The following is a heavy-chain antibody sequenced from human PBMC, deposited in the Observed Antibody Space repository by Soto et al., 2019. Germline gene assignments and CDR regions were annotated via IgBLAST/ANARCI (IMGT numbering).Heavy chain of an antibody. D-gene: IGHD1-26*01. V-gene: IGHV4-31*03. CDR3: TRGLARAKLGY. CDR1: DGSIDSGSYY. CDR2: IHYSGSI. J-gene: IGHJ4*02. Sequence: QVQLQESGPGLVKPSQTLSLTCTVSDGSIDSGSYYRSWLRQYPGKGLEWIGSIHYSGSIYYSPSLRSRLTMSADTSKNQFSVKLSSVTVADTAVYYCTRGLARAKLGYWGQGIQVIVAS.